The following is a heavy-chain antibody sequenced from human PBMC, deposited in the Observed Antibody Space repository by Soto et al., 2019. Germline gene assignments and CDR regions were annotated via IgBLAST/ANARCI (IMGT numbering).Heavy chain of an antibody. Sequence: QVQLQESGPGLVKPSQTLSLTCTVSGGSISSDDSYWSWIRQPPGKGLEWIGYIYYGGPTYYNPPLKRRATLSEDTSERQFSLQLFPLTARDPAVYYCVRVLRGYGHFDYWGQGTLDPVSS. V-gene: IGHV4-30-4*01. CDR1: GGSISSDDSY. D-gene: IGHD5-12*01. CDR2: IYYGGPT. J-gene: IGHJ4*02. CDR3: VRVLRGYGHFDY.